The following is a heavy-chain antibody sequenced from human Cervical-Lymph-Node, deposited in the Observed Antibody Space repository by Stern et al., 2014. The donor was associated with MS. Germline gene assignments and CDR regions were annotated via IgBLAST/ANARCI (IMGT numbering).Heavy chain of an antibody. V-gene: IGHV2-70*01. Sequence: ESGPALVQPTQTLTLTCTFSGFSLSTTGMCLSWIRQPPGKALEWLALLDWDGDKYYSTALKTRRTISKYTSKNQVVLTMTNMAPLDTATYFCVRAREGYYFDYWGQGIPVTVSS. CDR3: VRAREGYYFDY. J-gene: IGHJ4*02. CDR1: GFSLSTTGMC. D-gene: IGHD2-21*01. CDR2: LDWDGDK.